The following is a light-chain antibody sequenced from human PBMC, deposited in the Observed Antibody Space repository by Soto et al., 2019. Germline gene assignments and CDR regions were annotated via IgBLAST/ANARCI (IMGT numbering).Light chain of an antibody. V-gene: IGKV1-5*03. CDR3: QQYNSYPLN. CDR2: KAS. J-gene: IGKJ4*01. Sequence: DIQMTQSPSTLSASVGDRVTITCRASQSISSWLVWYQQKPGKAPKLLIYKASSLESGVPSRFSGSGSGTEFTLTISSLPPDDFATYYCQQYNSYPLNFGGGTKVEIK. CDR1: QSISSW.